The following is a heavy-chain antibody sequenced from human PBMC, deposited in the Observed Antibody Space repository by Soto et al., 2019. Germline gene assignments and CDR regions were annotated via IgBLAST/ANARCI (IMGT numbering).Heavy chain of an antibody. Sequence: DVQLLESGGGLVQPGGSLRLSCASSGFTFSTYAMSWVRQSPGKGLEWVSGISGSGATTYYAESVRGRFTVSRDKSKKTVFLQMNRRRAEDTARNDCAKELGPEYSWGPGTLITVSS. CDR2: ISGSGATT. D-gene: IGHD3-16*01. CDR3: AKELGPEYS. J-gene: IGHJ4*02. V-gene: IGHV3-23*01. CDR1: GFTFSTYA.